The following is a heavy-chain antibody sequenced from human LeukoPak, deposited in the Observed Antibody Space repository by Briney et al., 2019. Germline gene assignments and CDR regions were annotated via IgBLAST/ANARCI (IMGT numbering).Heavy chain of an antibody. CDR3: ARDSSSWSHAEYFQH. CDR1: GYTFSNYG. J-gene: IGHJ1*01. V-gene: IGHV1-18*01. D-gene: IGHD6-13*01. CDR2: ISAYNGNK. Sequence: ASVKVSCKASGYTFSNYGITWVRQAPGQGIEWMGWISAYNGNKNYAQKLQGRVTMTTDTSTSTAYMELRSLRSDDTAVYYCARDSSSWSHAEYFQHWGQGTLVTVSS.